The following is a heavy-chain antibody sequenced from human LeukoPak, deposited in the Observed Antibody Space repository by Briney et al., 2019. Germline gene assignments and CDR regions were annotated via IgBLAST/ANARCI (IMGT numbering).Heavy chain of an antibody. V-gene: IGHV4-38-2*02. CDR3: ARIFHSYYFDY. CDR2: IYHSGST. Sequence: SETLSLTCTVSGYSISSGYYWGWIRQPPGKGLEWIGSIYHSGSTYYNPSLKSRVTISVDTSKNQFSLKLSSVTAADTAVYYCARIFHSYYFDYWGQGTLVTVSS. J-gene: IGHJ4*02. CDR1: GYSISSGYY. D-gene: IGHD3-3*01.